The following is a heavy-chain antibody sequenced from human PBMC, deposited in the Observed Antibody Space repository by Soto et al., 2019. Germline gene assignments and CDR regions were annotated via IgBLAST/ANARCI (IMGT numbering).Heavy chain of an antibody. CDR1: GYTFTSYG. J-gene: IGHJ4*02. D-gene: IGHD3-22*01. V-gene: IGHV1-18*01. CDR3: ARQGDSSGYYYGDFDY. Sequence: ASVKVSCKASGYTFTSYGISWVRQAPGQGLEWMGWISAYNGNTNYAQKLQGRVTMTTDTSTSTAYMELRGLRSDDTAVYYCARQGDSSGYYYGDFDYWGQGTLVTVSS. CDR2: ISAYNGNT.